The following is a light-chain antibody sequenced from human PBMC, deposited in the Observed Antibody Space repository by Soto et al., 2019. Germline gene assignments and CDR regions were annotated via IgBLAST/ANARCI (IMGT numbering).Light chain of an antibody. J-gene: IGKJ1*01. CDR3: QQYVTSPWS. V-gene: IGKV3-20*01. CDR2: GAS. Sequence: EIVLTQSPGTLSLSPGERATLSCRASQSVSSSFLAWYQQKPGQAPRLLIYGASNRATGIPDRFSGSGSGTDFNLTISRLEPEDFAVYYCQQYVTSPWSFGQGTNVAIE. CDR1: QSVSSSF.